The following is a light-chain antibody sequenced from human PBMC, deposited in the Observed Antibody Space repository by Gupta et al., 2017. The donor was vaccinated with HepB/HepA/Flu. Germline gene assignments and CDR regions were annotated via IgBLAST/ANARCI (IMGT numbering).Light chain of an antibody. CDR2: GKN. J-gene: IGLJ2*01. V-gene: IGLV3-19*01. CDR1: SLPTYH. CDR3: SSRDSSATVWF. Sequence: SSELTQDPAVSVALGQTVTITCQGDSLPTYHASWYQQRPGQVPVLVMCGKNKRPEGITDRFAGSTSGNTASLTITGAQADDEADYSCSSRDSSATVWFVGGGTKLTVL.